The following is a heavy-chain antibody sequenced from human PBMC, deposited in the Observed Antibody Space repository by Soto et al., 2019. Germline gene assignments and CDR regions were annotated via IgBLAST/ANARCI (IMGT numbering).Heavy chain of an antibody. CDR2: ISSGGSTI. D-gene: IGHD1-26*01. J-gene: IGHJ4*02. V-gene: IGHV3-48*03. CDR1: GFTFSSYE. CDR3: ARAPSGSYPEFDY. Sequence: EVQLVESGGGLVQPGGSLRLSCAASGFTFSSYEMNWVRQAPGKGLEWVSYISSGGSTIYYADSVRGRFTISRDNAKNSLYLQMNSLRAEDTAVYYCARAPSGSYPEFDYWGQGTLVTVSS.